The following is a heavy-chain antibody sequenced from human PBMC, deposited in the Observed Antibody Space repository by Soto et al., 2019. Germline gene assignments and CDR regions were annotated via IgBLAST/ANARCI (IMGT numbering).Heavy chain of an antibody. J-gene: IGHJ6*02. CDR3: AREEGDIVSGMDV. D-gene: IGHD2-15*01. CDR2: IIPILGIA. CDR1: GGTFSSYT. V-gene: IGHV1-69*08. Sequence: QVQLVQSGAEVKKPGSSVKVSCKASGGTFSSYTISWVRQAHGQGLEWMGRIIPILGIANYAQKFQGRVTITADKSTSTAYMELSSLRSEDTAVYYCAREEGDIVSGMDVWGQGTTVTVSS.